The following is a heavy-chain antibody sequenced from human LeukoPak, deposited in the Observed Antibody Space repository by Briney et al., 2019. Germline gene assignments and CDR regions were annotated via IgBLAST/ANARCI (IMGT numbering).Heavy chain of an antibody. V-gene: IGHV4-34*01. J-gene: IGHJ4*02. D-gene: IGHD3-3*01. CDR1: GGSFSGYY. CDR3: ARGGYDFWSGYSGPLDY. CDR2: INHSGST. Sequence: SETLSLTCAVYGGSFSGYYWSWIRQPPGKGLEWIGEINHSGSTNYNPSLKSRVTISVDTSKNQFSLKPSPVTAADTAVYYCARGGYDFWSGYSGPLDYWGQGTLVTVSS.